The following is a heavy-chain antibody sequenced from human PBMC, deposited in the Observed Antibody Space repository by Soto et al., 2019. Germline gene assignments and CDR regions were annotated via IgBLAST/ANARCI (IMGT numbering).Heavy chain of an antibody. Sequence: PGASLKISCKGSGYSFTSYWIGWVRQMPGKGLEWMGIIYPGDSDTRYSPSFQGQVTISADKSISTAYLQWSSLKASDTAMYYCARLGNWRQGYYYGMDVWGQGTTVTVSS. V-gene: IGHV5-51*01. CDR3: ARLGNWRQGYYYGMDV. CDR2: IYPGDSDT. CDR1: GYSFTSYW. J-gene: IGHJ6*02. D-gene: IGHD3-16*01.